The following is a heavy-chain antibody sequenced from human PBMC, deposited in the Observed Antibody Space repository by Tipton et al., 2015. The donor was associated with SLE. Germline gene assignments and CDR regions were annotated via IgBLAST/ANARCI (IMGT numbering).Heavy chain of an antibody. J-gene: IGHJ4*02. CDR1: GASLNSHY. D-gene: IGHD5-18*01. CDR3: ARQSDTTMVAYFDS. Sequence: TLSLTCTVSGASLNSHYWSWIRQPPGKGLEWIGYIYYSGKTHYNPSLKSRVTISVDTSKNQFSLKLSSVTAADTAVYYCARQSDTTMVAYFDSWGQGTVVTVSS. V-gene: IGHV4-59*11. CDR2: IYYSGKT.